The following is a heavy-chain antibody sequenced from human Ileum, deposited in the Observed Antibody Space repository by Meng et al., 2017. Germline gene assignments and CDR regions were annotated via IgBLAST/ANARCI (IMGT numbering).Heavy chain of an antibody. J-gene: IGHJ4*02. CDR3: VRHGGKYFDS. CDR1: GGSISSSFY. CDR2: IYLAGSP. V-gene: IGHV4-4*02. Sequence: VQLQESGPGLAEPSGTLSLTCPVSGGSISSSFYWSWVRQSPGKGLEWIGQIYLAGSPNYNPSLESRVTISVDKSKNQFSLRLTSVTAADTAIFYCVRHGGKYFDSWGQGTLVTVSS. D-gene: IGHD2-15*01.